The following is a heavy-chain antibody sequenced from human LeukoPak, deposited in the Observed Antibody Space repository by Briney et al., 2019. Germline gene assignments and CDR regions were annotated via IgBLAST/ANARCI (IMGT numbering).Heavy chain of an antibody. Sequence: SETLSLTCTVSGGSINNYYWTWIRQPPGKGLEWIGYIYYSGSTNYNPSLKSRVTISVDTSKNQFSLKLSSVTAADTAVYYCARVDTAQGSLFDYWGQGTLVTVSS. CDR1: GGSINNYY. J-gene: IGHJ4*02. CDR3: ARVDTAQGSLFDY. CDR2: IYYSGST. D-gene: IGHD5-18*01. V-gene: IGHV4-59*01.